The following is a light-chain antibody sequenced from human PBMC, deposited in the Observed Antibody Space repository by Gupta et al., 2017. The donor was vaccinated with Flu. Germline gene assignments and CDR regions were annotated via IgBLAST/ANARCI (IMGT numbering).Light chain of an antibody. CDR2: EVS. J-gene: IGLJ3*02. Sequence: QSALTKPASVSGSPGQSITISCPGTSSDVGGYNYVSWYQQHPGKAPKLMIYEVSNRPSGVSNRFSGSKSGNTASLTISGLQAEDEADYYCSSYTSSSNWVFGGGTKLTVL. V-gene: IGLV2-14*01. CDR3: SSYTSSSNWV. CDR1: SSDVGGYNY.